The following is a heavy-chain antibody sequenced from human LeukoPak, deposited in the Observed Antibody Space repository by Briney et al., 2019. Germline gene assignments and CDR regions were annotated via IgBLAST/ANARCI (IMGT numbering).Heavy chain of an antibody. CDR2: ISYDGSNK. D-gene: IGHD4-17*01. J-gene: IGHJ6*02. Sequence: PGGSLRLSCAASGFTFSSYAMHWVRQAPGKGLEWVAVISYDGSNKYYADSVKGRFTISRDNSKNTLYPQMNSLRAEDTAVYYCARDRVATVVTPGNYYYYGMDVWGQGTTVTVSS. CDR3: ARDRVATVVTPGNYYYYGMDV. V-gene: IGHV3-30-3*01. CDR1: GFTFSSYA.